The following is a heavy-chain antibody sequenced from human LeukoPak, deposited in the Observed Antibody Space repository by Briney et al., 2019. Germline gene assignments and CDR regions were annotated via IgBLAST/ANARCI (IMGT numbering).Heavy chain of an antibody. V-gene: IGHV3-30*04. Sequence: GGSLRLSCIASGFSFSTFAMHWVRQAPGKGPEWVAVIFDENNKFHADSVKGRFTISRDNSKNTLYLQMNSLRADDTAIYYCAKGTVRFLEWSQRGYFDYWGQGILVTVSS. CDR1: GFSFSTFA. J-gene: IGHJ4*02. CDR3: AKGTVRFLEWSQRGYFDY. D-gene: IGHD3-3*01. CDR2: IFDENNK.